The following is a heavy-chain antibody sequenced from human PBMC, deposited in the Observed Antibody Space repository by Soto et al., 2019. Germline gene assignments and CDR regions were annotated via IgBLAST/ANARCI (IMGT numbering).Heavy chain of an antibody. CDR1: GYTFTDYY. V-gene: IGHV1-2*06. J-gene: IGHJ6*02. CDR2: INPNSGDT. D-gene: IGHD2-15*01. Sequence: ASVKVSCKASGYTFTDYYMHWVRQAPGQGLEWMGRINPNSGDTSFAPKFQGRVTMTRDTSIRTAYMELSRLRSDDTAVYYCARDPLGYCSGGSCYPNGMDVWGQGTTVTVSS. CDR3: ARDPLGYCSGGSCYPNGMDV.